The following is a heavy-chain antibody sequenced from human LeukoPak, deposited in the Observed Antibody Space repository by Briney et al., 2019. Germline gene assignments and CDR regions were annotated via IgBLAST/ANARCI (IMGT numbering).Heavy chain of an antibody. CDR1: GFTFSSYS. J-gene: IGHJ5*02. CDR3: ARGGNYWPQWWFDP. V-gene: IGHV3-21*04. Sequence: GGSLRLSCAASGFTFSSYSMNWVRQAPGKGLEWVSSISTSSSYIYYADSVKGRFTISRDNAKKSLYLQLNSLRAEDTAVYYCARGGNYWPQWWFDPWGRGTLVSVSS. D-gene: IGHD1-26*01. CDR2: ISTSSSYI.